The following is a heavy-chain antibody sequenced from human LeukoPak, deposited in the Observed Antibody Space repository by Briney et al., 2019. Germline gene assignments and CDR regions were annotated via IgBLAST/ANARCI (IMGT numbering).Heavy chain of an antibody. Sequence: KSGGSLRLSCAASGFTFSSYSMNWVRQAPGKGLEWVSSISSSSSYIYYADSVKGRFTISRDNSKNTLYLQMNSLRAEDTAVYYCAKELFQWANADYWGQGTLVTVSS. V-gene: IGHV3-21*01. CDR1: GFTFSSYS. CDR2: ISSSSSYI. CDR3: AKELFQWANADY. J-gene: IGHJ4*02. D-gene: IGHD1-26*01.